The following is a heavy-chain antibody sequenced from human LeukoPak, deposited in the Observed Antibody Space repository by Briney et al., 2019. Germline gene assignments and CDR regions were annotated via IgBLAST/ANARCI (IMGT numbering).Heavy chain of an antibody. V-gene: IGHV4-59*01. Sequence: SETLSLTCSVSGGSISSYYWSRIRQPPGKGLEWIGYIYYSGSTNYNPSLESRVTISVDTSKNQFSLRLNSVTSADTAVYYCTTVYCSRGSCYPDYWGQGTLVTVSS. CDR2: IYYSGST. J-gene: IGHJ4*02. CDR3: TTVYCSRGSCYPDY. D-gene: IGHD2-15*01. CDR1: GGSISSYY.